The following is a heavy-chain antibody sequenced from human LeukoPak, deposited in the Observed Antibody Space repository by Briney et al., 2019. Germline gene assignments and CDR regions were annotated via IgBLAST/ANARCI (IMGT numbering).Heavy chain of an antibody. J-gene: IGHJ4*02. D-gene: IGHD6-13*01. CDR3: IAAAGTSDDY. Sequence: ASVKVSCKASGYTFTSYYMHWVRQAPGQGLERMGIINPSGGSTSYAQKFQGRVTMTRGTSTSTVYMELSSLRSEDTAVYYCIAAAGTSDDYWGQGTLVTVSS. CDR1: GYTFTSYY. V-gene: IGHV1-46*01. CDR2: INPSGGST.